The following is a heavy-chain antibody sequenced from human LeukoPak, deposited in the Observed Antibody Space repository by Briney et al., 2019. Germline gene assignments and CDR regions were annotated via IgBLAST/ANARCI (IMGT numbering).Heavy chain of an antibody. CDR1: GYTFTSYY. Sequence: ASVKVSCKASGYTFTSYYMHWVRQAPGQGLEWMGIINPSGGSTSYAQKFQGRVTMTRDTSTSTVYTELSSLRSEDTAVYYCARVRGYCSSTSCYRFDYWGQGTLVTVSS. CDR2: INPSGGST. D-gene: IGHD2-2*02. J-gene: IGHJ4*02. CDR3: ARVRGYCSSTSCYRFDY. V-gene: IGHV1-46*01.